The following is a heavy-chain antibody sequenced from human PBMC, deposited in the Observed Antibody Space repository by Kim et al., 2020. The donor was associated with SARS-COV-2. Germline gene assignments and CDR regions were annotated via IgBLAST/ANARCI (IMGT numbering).Heavy chain of an antibody. CDR2: ISGANT. J-gene: IGHJ2*01. CDR3: AKVRLYWYFDL. V-gene: IGHV3-23*01. Sequence: GGSLRLSCAASGFTFSTYAMGWVRQAPGKGLEWVSIISGANTYYPDSVKGRFTISGDNSKTTLFLQMNSLRAEDTALYYCAKVRLYWYFDLWGRGTLVTV. CDR1: GFTFSTYA. D-gene: IGHD3-16*01.